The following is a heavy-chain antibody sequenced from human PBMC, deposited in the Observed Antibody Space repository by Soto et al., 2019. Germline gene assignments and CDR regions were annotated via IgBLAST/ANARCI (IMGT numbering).Heavy chain of an antibody. V-gene: IGHV3-74*01. CDR1: GSTVSGHW. CDR3: ARGINYAMDV. J-gene: IGHJ6*02. Sequence: EVQLVESGGGSVQPGGSLRLSCAASGSTVSGHWMHWVRQEPGRGLVLVSLISPDGSVTTYAYSVKGRFTISRDNAKKTLPLQMNSLRAEDTAVYYCARGINYAMDVWGQGTKVTVSS. CDR2: ISPDGSVT.